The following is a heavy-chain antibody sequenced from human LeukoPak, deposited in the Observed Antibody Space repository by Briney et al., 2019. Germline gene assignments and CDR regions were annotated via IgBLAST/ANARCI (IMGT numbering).Heavy chain of an antibody. CDR2: ISSSSSTI. J-gene: IGHJ4*02. V-gene: IGHV3-48*01. Sequence: GGSLRLSCAASGFTFSSYTMNWVRQAPGKGLEWVSYISSSSSTIYYADSVKGRFTISRDNAKNSLYLQMNSLRAEDTAVYYCARGDLTGYCSSTSCSFDYWGQGTLVTVSS. CDR1: GFTFSSYT. CDR3: ARGDLTGYCSSTSCSFDY. D-gene: IGHD2-2*01.